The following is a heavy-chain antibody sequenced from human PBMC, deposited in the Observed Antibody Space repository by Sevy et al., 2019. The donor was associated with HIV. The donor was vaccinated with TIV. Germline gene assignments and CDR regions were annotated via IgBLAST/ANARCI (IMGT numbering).Heavy chain of an antibody. CDR2: IWYDGSNK. D-gene: IGHD3-10*01. J-gene: IGHJ4*02. CDR1: GFTFSSYG. CDR3: ARDIKFGELLTDY. Sequence: GRSLRLSCAASGFTFSSYGMHWVRQAPGKGLEWVAVIWYDGSNKYYADSVKGRFTISRDNSKNTLYLQMNSLRAEDTAVYYCARDIKFGELLTDYWGQGTLVTVSS. V-gene: IGHV3-33*01.